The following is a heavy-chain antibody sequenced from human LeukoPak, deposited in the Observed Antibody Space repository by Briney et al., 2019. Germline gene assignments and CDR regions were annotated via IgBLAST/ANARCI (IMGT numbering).Heavy chain of an antibody. CDR2: IYYSGST. J-gene: IGHJ5*02. D-gene: IGHD4-17*01. CDR3: AREVYYGDYGRWFDP. Sequence: SQTLSLTCTVSGGSISSGDYYWSWIRQPPGKGLEWIGYIYYSGSTYYNPSLKSRVTISVDTSKNQFSLKLSSVTAADTAVYYCAREVYYGDYGRWFDPWGQGTLVTVSS. V-gene: IGHV4-30-4*01. CDR1: GGSISSGDYY.